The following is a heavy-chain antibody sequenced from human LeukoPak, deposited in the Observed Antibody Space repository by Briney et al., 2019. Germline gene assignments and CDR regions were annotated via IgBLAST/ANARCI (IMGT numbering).Heavy chain of an antibody. CDR1: GGTFSSYA. Sequence: SLKVSCKASGGTFSSYAISWARQAPGQGLEWMGGIIPIFGTANYAQKFHGRVTITADESTSTAYLELTSLTAEDTALYFCAVQGVDKYYFDYWGQGTLVTVSS. CDR2: IIPIFGTA. J-gene: IGHJ4*02. D-gene: IGHD3-10*01. CDR3: AVQGVDKYYFDY. V-gene: IGHV1-69*01.